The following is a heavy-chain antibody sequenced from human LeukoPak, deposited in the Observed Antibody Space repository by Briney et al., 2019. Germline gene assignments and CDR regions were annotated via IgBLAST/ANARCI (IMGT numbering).Heavy chain of an antibody. CDR1: GYTFTSYD. CDR3: ARDRIVEQLAQIYYYYGMDV. J-gene: IGHJ6*02. V-gene: IGHV1-8*01. CDR2: MNPNSGAT. Sequence: ASVKVSCKASGYTFTSYDINWLRQATGQGPEWMGWMNPNSGATGYAQKFQGRVTMTRSTSINTAYMELSSLRSEDTAVYYCARDRIVEQLAQIYYYYGMDVWGQGTTVTVSS. D-gene: IGHD6-6*01.